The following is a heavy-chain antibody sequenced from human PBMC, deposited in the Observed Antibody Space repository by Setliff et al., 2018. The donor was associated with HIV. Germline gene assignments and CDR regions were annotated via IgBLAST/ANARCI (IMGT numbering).Heavy chain of an antibody. Sequence: SETLSLTCAVSGYSISSGYYWGWIRQPPGKGLEWIGSIYHSGSTYYNPSLKSRVTISVDTSKHQFSLKLSSVTAADTAVYYCARSTYYYDSSGYDAFDIWGQGTMVTVSS. CDR1: GYSISSGYY. CDR3: ARSTYYYDSSGYDAFDI. V-gene: IGHV4-38-2*01. D-gene: IGHD3-22*01. J-gene: IGHJ3*02. CDR2: IYHSGST.